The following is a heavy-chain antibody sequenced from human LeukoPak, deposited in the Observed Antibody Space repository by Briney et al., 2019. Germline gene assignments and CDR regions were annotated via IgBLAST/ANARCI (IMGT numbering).Heavy chain of an antibody. V-gene: IGHV3-7*01. D-gene: IGHD5-12*01. Sequence: PGGSLRLSCVASGFSFTKYWMTWVRQAPGKGLEWVARLHPDGSERNYVGSVEGRSTVFGDNAKSSLFLQMHSLRVEDTAVYYCARGGYSFDYLGQGTLVTVPS. J-gene: IGHJ4*02. CDR2: LHPDGSER. CDR1: GFSFTKYW. CDR3: ARGGYSFDY.